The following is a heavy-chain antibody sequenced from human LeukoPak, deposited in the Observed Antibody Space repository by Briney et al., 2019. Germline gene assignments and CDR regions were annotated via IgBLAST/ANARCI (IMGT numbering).Heavy chain of an antibody. D-gene: IGHD3-10*01. V-gene: IGHV3-11*01. CDR3: AKDMAAGYYYGMDV. CDR2: ISSSGSTI. CDR1: GFTFSDYY. Sequence: GGSLRLSCAASGFTFSDYYMSWIRQAPGKGLEWVSYISSSGSTIYYADSVKGRFTISRDNAKNSLYLQMNSLRAEDTALYYCAKDMAAGYYYGMDVWGQGTTVTVSS. J-gene: IGHJ6*02.